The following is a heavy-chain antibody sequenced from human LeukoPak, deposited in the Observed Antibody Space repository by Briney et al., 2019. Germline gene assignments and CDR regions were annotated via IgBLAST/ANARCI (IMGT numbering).Heavy chain of an antibody. CDR1: GGSFSGYY. J-gene: IGHJ6*03. CDR3: ARVSARPPKHNGVKNRYCSSTSCYTGYYHYYMDV. CDR2: INHSGST. Sequence: PSETLSLTCAVYGGSFSGYYWSWIRQPPGKGLEWIGEINHSGSTNYNPSLKSRVTISVDTSKNQFSLKLSSATAADTAVYYCARVSARPPKHNGVKNRYCSSTSCYTGYYHYYMDVWGKGTTVTVSS. D-gene: IGHD2-2*02. V-gene: IGHV4-34*01.